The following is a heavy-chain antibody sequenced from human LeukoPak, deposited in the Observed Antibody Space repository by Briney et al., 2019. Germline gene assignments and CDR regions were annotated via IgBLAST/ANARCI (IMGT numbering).Heavy chain of an antibody. Sequence: PSETLSLTCTVSGGSISSGSYYWSWIRQPAGKGLEWIGRIYTSGSTNYNPSLKSRVTISVDTSKNQFSLKLSSVTAADTAVYYCARVGPKQVGGSFDIWGQGTMVTVSS. V-gene: IGHV4-61*02. CDR2: IYTSGST. CDR1: GGSISSGSYY. D-gene: IGHD6-19*01. CDR3: ARVGPKQVGGSFDI. J-gene: IGHJ3*02.